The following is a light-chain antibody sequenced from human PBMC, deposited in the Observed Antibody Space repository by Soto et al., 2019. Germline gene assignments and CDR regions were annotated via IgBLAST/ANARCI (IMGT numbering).Light chain of an antibody. CDR2: DVN. CDR3: CSYAGTYTFV. J-gene: IGLJ1*01. CDR1: SSDVGGYNY. V-gene: IGLV2-11*01. Sequence: QSVLTQPRSVSGSPGQSVTISCTGTSSDVGGYNYVSWYQQHPGKAPNLMIYDVNKRPSGVLDRFSGSKSGNTASLTIFGLQAEDEADYYCCSYAGTYTFVFGTGTKVTVL.